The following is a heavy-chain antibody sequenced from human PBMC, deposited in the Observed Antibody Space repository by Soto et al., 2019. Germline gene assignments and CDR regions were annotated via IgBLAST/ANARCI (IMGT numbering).Heavy chain of an antibody. CDR2: IIPILGIA. D-gene: IGHD2-2*01. J-gene: IGHJ4*02. Sequence: SLKVSCKASGGTFSSYTISWVRHAPGQGLEWMGRIIPILGIANYAQKFQGRVTITADKSTSTAYMELSSLRSEDTAVYYCAREGLDCSSTSCPIDYWGQGTLVTVSS. V-gene: IGHV1-69*04. CDR3: AREGLDCSSTSCPIDY. CDR1: GGTFSSYT.